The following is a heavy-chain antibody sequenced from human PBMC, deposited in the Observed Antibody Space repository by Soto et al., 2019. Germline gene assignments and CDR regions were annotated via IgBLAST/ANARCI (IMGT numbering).Heavy chain of an antibody. D-gene: IGHD4-4*01. V-gene: IGHV3-7*01. CDR1: GFTSSGYW. CDR3: ARDYSNPRGRFDP. J-gene: IGHJ5*02. Sequence: GGSLRLSCAASGFTSSGYWMTWVRQAPGKGLEWVANINQDGSEKYYVASVKGRFTISRDNAKDSLYLQMNSLRAEDTAIYYCARDYSNPRGRFDPWGQGTLVTVSS. CDR2: INQDGSEK.